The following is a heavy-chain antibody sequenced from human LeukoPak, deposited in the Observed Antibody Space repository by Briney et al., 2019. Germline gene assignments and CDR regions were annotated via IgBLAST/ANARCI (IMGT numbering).Heavy chain of an antibody. CDR1: GYSFASCW. D-gene: IGHD6-6*01. CDR3: ARRSYSSSSAVGY. J-gene: IGHJ4*02. Sequence: GESLKISCKASGYSFASCWIGWVRQMPGKGLECMGIIYPGDSDTRYSPSFQGQVTISVDKSISTAYLQWSSLKASDTAMYYCARRSYSSSSAVGYWGQGTLVTVSS. CDR2: IYPGDSDT. V-gene: IGHV5-51*01.